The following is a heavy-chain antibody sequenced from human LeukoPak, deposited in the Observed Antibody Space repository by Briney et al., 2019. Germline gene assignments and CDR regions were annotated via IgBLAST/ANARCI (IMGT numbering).Heavy chain of an antibody. Sequence: GGSLRLSCAASGFTFSSYAMSWVRQAPGKGLEWVSVISGSGGSTYYADSVKGRFTISRDNSKNTLYLQMNSLRAEDTAVYYCAKSTRGSGSYYGFDYWGQGTLVTVSS. CDR3: AKSTRGSGSYYGFDY. J-gene: IGHJ4*02. CDR2: ISGSGGST. CDR1: GFTFSSYA. V-gene: IGHV3-23*01. D-gene: IGHD3-10*01.